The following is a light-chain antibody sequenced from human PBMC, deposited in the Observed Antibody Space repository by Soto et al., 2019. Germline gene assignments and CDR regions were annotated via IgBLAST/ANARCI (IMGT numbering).Light chain of an antibody. V-gene: IGKV3-15*01. CDR2: DAS. J-gene: IGKJ5*01. Sequence: EIVMTQSPATLSVTLGERATLSCRASQDISSNLAWYQQKPGQAPRLLIYDASTRATGIPARFSGSGSETEFTLTISSLQSEDFAVYYCQQHNNWPPITFGQGTRLEIK. CDR1: QDISSN. CDR3: QQHNNWPPIT.